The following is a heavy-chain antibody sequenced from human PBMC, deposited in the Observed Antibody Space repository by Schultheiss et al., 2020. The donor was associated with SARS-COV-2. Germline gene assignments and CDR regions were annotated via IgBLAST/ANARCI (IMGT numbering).Heavy chain of an antibody. CDR2: ISYHGSNK. CDR1: GFTFSSYA. Sequence: GGSLRLSCAASGFTFSSYAMHWVRQAPGKGLEWVAVISYHGSNKYYADSVKGRFTISRDNPKNTLYLQMNSLRAEDTGLYYCASPGGPADGAWHYFDSWGQGTLVTVSS. V-gene: IGHV3-30*01. D-gene: IGHD6-13*01. CDR3: ASPGGPADGAWHYFDS. J-gene: IGHJ4*02.